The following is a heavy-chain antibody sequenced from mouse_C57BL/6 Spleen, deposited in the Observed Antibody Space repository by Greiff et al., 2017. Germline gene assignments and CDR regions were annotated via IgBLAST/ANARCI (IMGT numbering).Heavy chain of an antibody. J-gene: IGHJ3*01. CDR3: ARGGLRGPAWFAY. Sequence: EVQLQQSGPGMVKPSQSLSLTCTVTGYSITSGYDWHWIRHFPGNKLEWMGYISYSGSTNYNPSLKSRISITHDTSKNHFFLKLNSVTTADTATYYCARGGLRGPAWFAYWGQGTLVTVSA. V-gene: IGHV3-1*01. CDR1: GYSITSGYD. CDR2: ISYSGST. D-gene: IGHD2-4*01.